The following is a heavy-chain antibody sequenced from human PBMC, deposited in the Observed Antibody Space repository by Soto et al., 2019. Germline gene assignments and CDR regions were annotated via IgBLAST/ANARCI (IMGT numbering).Heavy chain of an antibody. V-gene: IGHV4-39*01. D-gene: IGHD3-3*01. CDR3: ARSGITNTLGSESRYYYYMDV. Sequence: QLQLQESGPGLVKPSETLSLTCTVSGDSISSRSYYWGWIRQPPGKGLQWIATVYYSGSTSYNPSLKSRVTISVDTSNNQFSLKLRSVTAADTAIYYCARSGITNTLGSESRYYYYMDVWGKGTTVTVSS. J-gene: IGHJ6*03. CDR2: VYYSGST. CDR1: GDSISSRSYY.